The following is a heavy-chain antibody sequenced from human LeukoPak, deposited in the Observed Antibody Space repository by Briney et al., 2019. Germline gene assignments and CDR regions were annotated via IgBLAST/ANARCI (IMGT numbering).Heavy chain of an antibody. V-gene: IGHV4-34*12. J-gene: IGHJ5*02. D-gene: IGHD3-10*01. CDR1: GGSFSGYY. CDR3: ARRHKVRATNNWFDP. Sequence: SETLSLTCAVDGGSFSGYYWSWIRQPPGKGREWIGEIIHSGSTNYNPSLKSRVTISVDTSKNQFSLKLSSATAADTAVYYCARRHKVRATNNWFDPWGQGTLVTVSS. CDR2: IIHSGST.